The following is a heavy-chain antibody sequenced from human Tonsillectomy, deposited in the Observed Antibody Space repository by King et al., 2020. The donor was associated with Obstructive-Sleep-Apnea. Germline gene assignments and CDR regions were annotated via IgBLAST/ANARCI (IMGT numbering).Heavy chain of an antibody. V-gene: IGHV4-31*03. CDR1: GGSISSDGYY. J-gene: IGHJ4*02. CDR2: IYYSGST. Sequence: VQLQESGPGLVKPSQTLSLTCIVSGGSISSDGYYWSWIRQHPGKGLEWIAYIYYSGSTYYNPSLKMRVTISVDTSKNQLSLKLSSMTAADTAVYYCARGSPYYFDYWGQGTLVTVSS. CDR3: ARGSPYYFDY. D-gene: IGHD3-10*01.